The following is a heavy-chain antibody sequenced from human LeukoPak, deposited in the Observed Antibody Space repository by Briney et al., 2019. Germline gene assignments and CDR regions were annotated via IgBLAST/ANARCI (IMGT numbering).Heavy chain of an antibody. Sequence: ASVKVSCKASGYTFTTYGISWVRQAPGQGLEWMGWISAYNGSTNYAQKLQGRVTMTTDTSTSTAYMELRSLRSDDTAVYYCARDRVPYYDSSGYPADIWGQGTMVTVSS. V-gene: IGHV1-18*01. CDR2: ISAYNGST. CDR1: GYTFTTYG. J-gene: IGHJ3*02. D-gene: IGHD3-22*01. CDR3: ARDRVPYYDSSGYPADI.